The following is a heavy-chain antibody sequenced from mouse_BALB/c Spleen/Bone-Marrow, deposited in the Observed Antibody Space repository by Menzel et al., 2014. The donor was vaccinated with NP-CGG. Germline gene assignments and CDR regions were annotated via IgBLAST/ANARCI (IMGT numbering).Heavy chain of an antibody. CDR2: IDPANGNT. V-gene: IGHV14-3*02. CDR1: GFNIKDTY. D-gene: IGHD1-1*01. J-gene: IGHJ3*01. CDR3: ARYYYGSSLFAY. Sequence: VQLKESGAELVKPGASVKLSCTASGFNIKDTYMYWVKQRPEQGLEWIGRIDPANGNTKYDPKFQDKATITADTSPNTAYLQLSSLTSEDTAVCYCARYYYGSSLFAYWGQGTLVTVSA.